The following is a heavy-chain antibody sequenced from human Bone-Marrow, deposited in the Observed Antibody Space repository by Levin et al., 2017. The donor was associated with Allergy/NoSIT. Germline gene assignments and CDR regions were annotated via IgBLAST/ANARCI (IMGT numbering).Heavy chain of an antibody. Sequence: SVKVSCKASGGTFSSYAISWVRQAPGQGLEWMGGIIPIFGTANYAQKFQGRVTITADESTSTAYMELSSLRSEDTAVYYCARERSDYCSGGSCYWFDPWGQGTLVTVSS. V-gene: IGHV1-69*13. J-gene: IGHJ5*02. CDR2: IIPIFGTA. CDR3: ARERSDYCSGGSCYWFDP. CDR1: GGTFSSYA. D-gene: IGHD2-15*01.